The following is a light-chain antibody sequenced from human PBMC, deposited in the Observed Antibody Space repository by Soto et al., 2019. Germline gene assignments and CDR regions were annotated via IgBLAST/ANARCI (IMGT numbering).Light chain of an antibody. CDR3: QQYGSSPRT. Sequence: GERATLYCRASQSVSSNFLAWYQQKPGQAPRLLIYGASNRATGIPDRFSGSGSGTDFTLTISRLEPEDFAVYYCQQYGSSPRTFGQGTKVDIK. CDR1: QSVSSNF. V-gene: IGKV3-20*01. CDR2: GAS. J-gene: IGKJ1*01.